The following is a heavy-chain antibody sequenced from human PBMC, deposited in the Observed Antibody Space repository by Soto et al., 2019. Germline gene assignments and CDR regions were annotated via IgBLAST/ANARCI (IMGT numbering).Heavy chain of an antibody. D-gene: IGHD6-6*01. V-gene: IGHV4-59*01. Sequence: SETLSLTCTVSGGSISSYYWSWIRQPPGKALEWIGYIYYSGSTNYNPCLKSRVTISVDTSKNQFSLKLSSVTAADTAVYYCVRHPRPFWFDPWGQGTLVTVSS. CDR1: GGSISSYY. CDR2: IYYSGST. CDR3: VRHPRPFWFDP. J-gene: IGHJ5*02.